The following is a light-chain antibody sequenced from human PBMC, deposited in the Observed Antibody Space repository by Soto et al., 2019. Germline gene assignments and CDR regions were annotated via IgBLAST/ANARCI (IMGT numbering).Light chain of an antibody. CDR3: QQRSSWPWT. CDR2: DAS. J-gene: IGKJ1*01. CDR1: QSVSSY. V-gene: IGKV3-11*01. Sequence: DIVLTQSPATLSLSPGDRATLSCRASQSVSSYLAWYQQKPGQAPRLLIYDASNRATGIPARFSGSGSGTDFTLTITSLEPEDFAVYYCQQRSSWPWTFGQGTKVEIK.